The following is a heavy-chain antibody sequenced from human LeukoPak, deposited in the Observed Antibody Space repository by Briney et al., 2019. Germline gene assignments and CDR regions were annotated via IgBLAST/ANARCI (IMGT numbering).Heavy chain of an antibody. J-gene: IGHJ4*02. D-gene: IGHD3-22*01. CDR3: AKDRGAYYDSSGYIDY. Sequence: GESLRISCAASGFTFSSYGMHWVHQAPGKGLEWVAFIRYDGRNKYYTDSVKGRFTISRDNSKNTLFLQMNSLRAEDTAVYYCAKDRGAYYDSSGYIDYWGQGTLVTVSS. CDR2: IRYDGRNK. CDR1: GFTFSSYG. V-gene: IGHV3-30*02.